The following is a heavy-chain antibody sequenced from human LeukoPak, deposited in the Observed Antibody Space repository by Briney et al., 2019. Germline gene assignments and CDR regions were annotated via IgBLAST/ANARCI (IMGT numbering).Heavy chain of an antibody. CDR3: VRQRGSSGTINHFDP. V-gene: IGHV5-51*01. J-gene: IGHJ5*02. CDR1: GYSFTTYW. D-gene: IGHD3-10*01. CDR2: IYPDDSDT. Sequence: ESLKISCETSGYSFTTYWIGWVRQMPGTGLEWVGAIYPDDSDTRYSPSFQGQVVISADRSIRTAYLQWNSLKTSDTAMYYCVRQRGSSGTINHFDPWGQGTLVTVSS.